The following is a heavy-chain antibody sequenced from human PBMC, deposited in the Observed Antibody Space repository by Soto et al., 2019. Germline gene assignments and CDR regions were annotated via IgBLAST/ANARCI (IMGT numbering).Heavy chain of an antibody. J-gene: IGHJ4*02. D-gene: IGHD3-10*01. CDR1: GYPFPTYH. V-gene: IGHV1-46*01. CDR3: ARPEGYGSGSYYFDS. Sequence: ASVKVSCMASGYPFPTYHLHLLLQAPVQGLEWMGIVYVTGTGTMSAQKFQGRLNMTRDRSTSTVYMELSSLRSEDTAVYYCARPEGYGSGSYYFDSWGQGTLVTVSS. CDR2: VYVTGTGT.